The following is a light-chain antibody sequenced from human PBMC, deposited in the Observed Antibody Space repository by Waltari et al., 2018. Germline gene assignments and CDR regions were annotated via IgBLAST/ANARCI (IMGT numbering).Light chain of an antibody. CDR3: AAWDDSLGGLV. CDR1: SSNIVGTY. J-gene: IGLJ2*01. Sequence: QSVLPQPPSASVTPGQSVSISCSGISSNIVGTYLYWYLQVPGTAPKLLIYNNNERPSGVSDRFSGSKSGTSASLAISGLRSEDEADYYCAAWDDSLGGLVFGGGTKVTVL. V-gene: IGLV1-47*01. CDR2: NNN.